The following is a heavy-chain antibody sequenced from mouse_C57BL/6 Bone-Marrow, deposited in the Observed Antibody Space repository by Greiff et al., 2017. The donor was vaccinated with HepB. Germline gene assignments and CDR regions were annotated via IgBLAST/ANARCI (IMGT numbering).Heavy chain of an antibody. J-gene: IGHJ2*01. V-gene: IGHV1-26*01. Sequence: VQLQQSGPELVKPGASVKISCKASGYTFTDYYMNWVKQSHGKSLEWIGDINPNNGGTSYNQKFKGKATLTVDKSSSTAYMELRSLTSEDSAVYYCARDGYSNYPFDYWGQGTTLTVSS. CDR2: INPNNGGT. D-gene: IGHD2-5*01. CDR3: ARDGYSNYPFDY. CDR1: GYTFTDYY.